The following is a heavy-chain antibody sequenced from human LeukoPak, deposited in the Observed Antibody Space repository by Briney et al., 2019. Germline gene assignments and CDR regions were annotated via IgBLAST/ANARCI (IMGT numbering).Heavy chain of an antibody. CDR2: IYYSGST. J-gene: IGHJ4*02. CDR3: ARGGGIQLWLLWYFDY. CDR1: GGSISSYY. V-gene: IGHV4-59*01. D-gene: IGHD5-18*01. Sequence: SETLSLTCTVSGGSISSYYWSWIRKPPGKGLKWIGYIYYSGSTNYNPSLKSRVTISVDTSKNQFSLKLSSVTAADTAVYYCARGGGIQLWLLWYFDYWGQGTLVTVSS.